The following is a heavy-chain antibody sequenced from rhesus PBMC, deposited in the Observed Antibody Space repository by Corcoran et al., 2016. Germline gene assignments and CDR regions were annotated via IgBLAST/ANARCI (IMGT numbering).Heavy chain of an antibody. CDR3: AREGIAAAGPNAFDF. Sequence: QVQLQESGPGLLKPSETLSLPCGVSGGSISDSYYWSWIRQPPGKGLEWIGYIYGSGGSTYYNPSLKSRVTISTDTSKNQFSLKLSSVTAADTAVYYCAREGIAAAGPNAFDFWGQGLRVTVSS. V-gene: IGHV4-106*01. D-gene: IGHD6-31*01. CDR1: GGSISDSYY. CDR2: IYGSGGST. J-gene: IGHJ3*01.